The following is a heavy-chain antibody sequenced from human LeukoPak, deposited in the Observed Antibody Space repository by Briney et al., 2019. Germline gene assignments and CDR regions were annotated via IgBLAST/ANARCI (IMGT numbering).Heavy chain of an antibody. V-gene: IGHV4-59*01. Sequence: PSETLSLTCTVSGGSISSYYWSWIRQPPGKGLEWIGYIYYSGSTNYNPSLKSRVTISVDTSKNQFSLKLSSVTAADTAVYYCARDPYKTNWFDPWGQGTLVTVSS. J-gene: IGHJ5*02. CDR3: ARDPYKTNWFDP. CDR1: GGSISSYY. D-gene: IGHD1-14*01. CDR2: IYYSGST.